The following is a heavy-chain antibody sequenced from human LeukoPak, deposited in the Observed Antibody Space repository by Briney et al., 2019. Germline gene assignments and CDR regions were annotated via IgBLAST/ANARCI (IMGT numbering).Heavy chain of an antibody. CDR3: ARVEGATLDVWFDP. V-gene: IGHV4-59*01. Sequence: PSETLSLTCTVSGGSISSYYWSWIRQPPGKGLELIGYIYYSGSTNYNPSLKSRVTISVDTSKNQFSLKLSSVTAADTAVYYCARVEGATLDVWFDPWGQGTLVTVSS. J-gene: IGHJ5*02. CDR1: GGSISSYY. D-gene: IGHD1-26*01. CDR2: IYYSGST.